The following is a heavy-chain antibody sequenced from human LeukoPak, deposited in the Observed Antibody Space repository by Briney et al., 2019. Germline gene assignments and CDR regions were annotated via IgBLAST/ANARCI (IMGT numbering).Heavy chain of an antibody. CDR2: ISGDGGST. Sequence: PGGSLRLSCTASGFTFGIYAMSWVRQAPGKGLEWVSAISGDGGSTYYADSVKGRFTISRDNSKNTLYLQMNSLRAEDTAVYYCAKDRCGGDCAFDYWGQGTLVTVSS. D-gene: IGHD2-21*02. V-gene: IGHV3-23*01. CDR3: AKDRCGGDCAFDY. CDR1: GFTFGIYA. J-gene: IGHJ4*02.